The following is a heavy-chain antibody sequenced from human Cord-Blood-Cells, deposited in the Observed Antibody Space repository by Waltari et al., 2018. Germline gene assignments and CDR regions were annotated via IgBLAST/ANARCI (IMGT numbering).Heavy chain of an antibody. V-gene: IGHV1-8*01. CDR1: GYTFTSYD. CDR3: AREDSSSSRGYYYGMDV. CDR2: MNPNSGNT. D-gene: IGHD6-6*01. Sequence: QVQLVQSGAEVKKPGASVKVSCKASGYTFTSYDINWVRQATGQGLEWRGWMNPNSGNTGYAQKFQGRATMTRNTSITTAYMELSSLRSEDTAVYYCAREDSSSSRGYYYGMDVWGQGTTVTVSS. J-gene: IGHJ6*02.